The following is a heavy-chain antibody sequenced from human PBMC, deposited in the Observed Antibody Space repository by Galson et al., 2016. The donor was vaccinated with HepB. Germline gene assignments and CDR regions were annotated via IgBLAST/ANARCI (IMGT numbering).Heavy chain of an antibody. D-gene: IGHD5-12*01. Sequence: SLRLSCAASGFTFSGYSMSWVRQAPGKGLEWVSSITSYGSHIFYADSVMGRFTISRDNAKNALYLQMNRLRAEDTAVYYCARPVDSRGDPFNYWGRGTMVTVSS. CDR2: ITSYGSHI. CDR1: GFTFSGYS. V-gene: IGHV3-21*01. CDR3: ARPVDSRGDPFNY. J-gene: IGHJ4*02.